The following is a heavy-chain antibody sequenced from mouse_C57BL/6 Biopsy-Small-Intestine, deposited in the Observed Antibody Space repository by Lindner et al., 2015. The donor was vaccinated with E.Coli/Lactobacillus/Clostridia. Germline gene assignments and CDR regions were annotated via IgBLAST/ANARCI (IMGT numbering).Heavy chain of an antibody. Sequence: VQLQESGAELARPGASVKLSCKASGYTFTSYGISWVKQRTGQGLEWIGEIYPRSGNTYYNEKFKGKATLTADKSSSTAYMELRSLTSEDSAVYFCAREDYDALYAMDYWGQGTSVTVSS. J-gene: IGHJ4*01. D-gene: IGHD2-4*01. CDR1: GYTFTSYG. CDR2: IYPRSGNT. V-gene: IGHV1-81*01. CDR3: AREDYDALYAMDY.